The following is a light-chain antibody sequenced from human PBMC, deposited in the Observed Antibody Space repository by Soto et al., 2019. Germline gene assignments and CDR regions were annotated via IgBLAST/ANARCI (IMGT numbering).Light chain of an antibody. CDR1: RSNIGNNY. Sequence: QSVLTQPPSVSAAPGQRVTISCSGSRSNIGNNYVSWYQQFPGTAPILLIYENNVRPSGIPDRFSGSKSGTSATLDIIGLQTGDEADYYCAAWDSPDYVFGTGTQLTVL. V-gene: IGLV1-51*02. CDR2: ENN. J-gene: IGLJ1*01. CDR3: AAWDSPDYV.